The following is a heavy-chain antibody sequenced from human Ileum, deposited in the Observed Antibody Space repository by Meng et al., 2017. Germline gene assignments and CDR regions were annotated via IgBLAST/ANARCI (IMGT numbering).Heavy chain of an antibody. CDR1: GSSSSSGDA. V-gene: IGHV4-4*02. Sequence: LQDSGPGLVQPSRPLSLAFAVSGSSSSSGDAWSWIRQPPGKGLEWIGEIHHSGGTNYSPSLKSRVTISVDKSNNQYTLRLTSVTAADTAMYYCAINGAYSADPWGQGTLVTVSS. CDR3: AINGAYSADP. CDR2: IHHSGGT. J-gene: IGHJ5*02. D-gene: IGHD7-27*01.